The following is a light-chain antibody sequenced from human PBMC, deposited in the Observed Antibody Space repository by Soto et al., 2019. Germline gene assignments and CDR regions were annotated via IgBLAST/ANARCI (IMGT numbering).Light chain of an antibody. J-gene: IGLJ1*01. CDR3: SSYTSSSAYV. CDR1: SIDVGGYNY. V-gene: IGLV2-11*01. Sequence: QSVLTQPRSVSGSPGQSVTISCTGTSIDVGGYNYVSWYQQHPGKAPKLMIYDVSKRPSGVPDRFSGSKSGNTASLTISGLQAEDEADYYCSSYTSSSAYVFGTGTKVTVL. CDR2: DVS.